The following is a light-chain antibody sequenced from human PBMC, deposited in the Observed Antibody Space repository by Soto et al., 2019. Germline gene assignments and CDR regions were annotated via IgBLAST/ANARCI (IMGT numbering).Light chain of an antibody. CDR1: QNINTW. CDR2: DAS. J-gene: IGKJ4*01. CDR3: QHYKSHSHLT. V-gene: IGKV1-5*01. Sequence: DIQMTQSPSTLSASVGDTVTITCRASQNINTWLAWYQQKPGKAPKFLIYDASSLDRGIPSRFSGDGSGTEFTLTISSLQPDDDGIYYCQHYKSHSHLTFGGGTRIEIK.